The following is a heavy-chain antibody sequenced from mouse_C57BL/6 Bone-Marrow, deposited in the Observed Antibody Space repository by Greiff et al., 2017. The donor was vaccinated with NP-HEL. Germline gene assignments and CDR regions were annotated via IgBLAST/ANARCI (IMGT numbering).Heavy chain of an antibody. CDR3: ARLGNWDREFAY. Sequence: QVQLQQPGAELVMPGASVKLSCKASGYTFTSYWMHWVKQRPGQGLEWIGEIDPSDSYTNYNQKFKGKSTLTVDKSSSTAYMQLSSRTAEDSAVYYCARLGNWDREFAYWGQGTLVTVSA. V-gene: IGHV1-69*01. CDR2: IDPSDSYT. CDR1: GYTFTSYW. D-gene: IGHD4-1*01. J-gene: IGHJ3*01.